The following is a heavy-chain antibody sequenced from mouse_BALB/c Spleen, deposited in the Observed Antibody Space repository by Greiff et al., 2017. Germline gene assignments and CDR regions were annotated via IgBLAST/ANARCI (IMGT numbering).Heavy chain of an antibody. CDR2: ISSGSSTI. CDR3: ARSGLYDGYSSMDY. Sequence: EVKLVESGGGLVQPGGSRKLSCAASGFTFSSFGMHWVRQAPEKGLEWVAYISSGSSTIYYADTVKGRFTISRDNPKNTLFLQMTSLRSEDTAMYYCARSGLYDGYSSMDYWGQGTSVTVSS. D-gene: IGHD2-3*01. J-gene: IGHJ4*01. V-gene: IGHV5-17*02. CDR1: GFTFSSFG.